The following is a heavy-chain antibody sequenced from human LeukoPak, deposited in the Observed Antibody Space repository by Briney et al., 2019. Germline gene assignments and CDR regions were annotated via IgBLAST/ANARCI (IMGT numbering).Heavy chain of an antibody. CDR3: ARDYYDSSGYPFDY. D-gene: IGHD3-22*01. V-gene: IGHV3-21*01. CDR1: GFTFSNYA. Sequence: GGSLRLSCAASGFTFSNYAMSWVRQAPGKGLEWVSSISSSSSYIYYADSVKGRFTISRDNAENSLYLQMNSLRAEDTAVYYCARDYYDSSGYPFDYWGQGTLVTVSS. J-gene: IGHJ4*02. CDR2: ISSSSSYI.